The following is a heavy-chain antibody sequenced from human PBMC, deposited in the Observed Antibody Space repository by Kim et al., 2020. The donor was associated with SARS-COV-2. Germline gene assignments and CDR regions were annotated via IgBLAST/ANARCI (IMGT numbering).Heavy chain of an antibody. J-gene: IGHJ4*02. V-gene: IGHV1-69*01. Sequence: NNEQKFQGRVTITADESTSTAYMELSSLRSEDTAVYYCARLGGYSYGFDYWGQGTLVTVSS. CDR3: ARLGGYSYGFDY. D-gene: IGHD5-18*01.